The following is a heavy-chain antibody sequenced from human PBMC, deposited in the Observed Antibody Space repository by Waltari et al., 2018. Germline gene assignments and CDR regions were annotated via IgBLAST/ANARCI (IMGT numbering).Heavy chain of an antibody. D-gene: IGHD2-21*02. Sequence: QVRLVESGGAVVQLGRSQRLPLAGSRCSFNNHALHWVRQAPGKGLEWVAVISYDGNKKYYADSVEGRFTVSRDNFKNTLYLQMDFLRPDDTAVYYCARDFLRAVVVTGGRLDYWGQGTLVTVSS. CDR1: RCSFNNHA. J-gene: IGHJ4*02. CDR2: ISYDGNKK. CDR3: ARDFLRAVVVTGGRLDY. V-gene: IGHV3-30*04.